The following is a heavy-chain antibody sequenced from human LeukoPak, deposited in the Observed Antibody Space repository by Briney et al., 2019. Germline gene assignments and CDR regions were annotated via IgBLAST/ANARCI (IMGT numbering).Heavy chain of an antibody. J-gene: IGHJ4*02. CDR1: GGSISSYY. D-gene: IGHD6-13*01. CDR3: ARGGVAAEHFDY. CDR2: IYYSGST. V-gene: IGHV4-59*01. Sequence: PSETLSLTCTVSGGSISSYYWSWIRQPPGKGLEWIGYIYYSGSTNYNPSLKSRVTISVDTSKNQFSLKLSSVTAADTAVYYCARGGVAAEHFDYWGQGTLVTVSS.